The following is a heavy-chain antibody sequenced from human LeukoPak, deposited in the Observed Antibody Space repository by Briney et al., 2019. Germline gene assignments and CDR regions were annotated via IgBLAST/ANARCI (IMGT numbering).Heavy chain of an antibody. V-gene: IGHV4-4*02. CDR2: IYHSGST. J-gene: IGHJ4*02. CDR1: GGSISSSNW. CDR3: ARAPGSSSGYYFDY. D-gene: IGHD3-22*01. Sequence: PSETLSLTCAVSGGSISSSNWWSWVRQPPGEGLEWIGEIYHSGSTNYNPSLKSRVTISVDTSKNQFSLKLSSVTAAGTAVYYCARAPGSSSGYYFDYWGQGTLVTVSS.